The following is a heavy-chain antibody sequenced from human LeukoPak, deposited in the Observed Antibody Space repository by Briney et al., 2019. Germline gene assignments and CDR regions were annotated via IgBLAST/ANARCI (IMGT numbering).Heavy chain of an antibody. J-gene: IGHJ4*02. Sequence: SETLSLTCAVYGGSFSVYYWSWIRQPPGKGLEWIGEINHSGSTNYNPSLKSRVTISVDTSKNQFSLKLSSVTAADTAVYYCARRLGYSKGGFDYWGQGTLVTVSS. V-gene: IGHV4-34*01. CDR1: GGSFSVYY. D-gene: IGHD4-11*01. CDR2: INHSGST. CDR3: ARRLGYSKGGFDY.